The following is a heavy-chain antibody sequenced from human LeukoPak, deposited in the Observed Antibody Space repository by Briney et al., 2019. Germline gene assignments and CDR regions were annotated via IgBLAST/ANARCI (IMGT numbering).Heavy chain of an antibody. CDR3: ARLPTPIVGATPS. J-gene: IGHJ5*02. V-gene: IGHV4-39*01. D-gene: IGHD1-26*01. Sequence: SETLSLTCTVSGGSLSSSSYYWGWIPQPPGKGLEWIGSIYYSGSTYYNPSLKSRVTISVDTSKNQFSLKLSSVTAADTAVYYCARLPTPIVGATPSWGQGTLVTVSS. CDR2: IYYSGST. CDR1: GGSLSSSSYY.